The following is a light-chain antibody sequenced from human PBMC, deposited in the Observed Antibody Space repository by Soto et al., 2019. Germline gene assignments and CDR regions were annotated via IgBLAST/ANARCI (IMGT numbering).Light chain of an antibody. J-gene: IGKJ1*01. V-gene: IGKV1-5*03. Sequence: DIQMTRSPSTLSASVGDRVTITCRASQSIDNWLAWYQQKPGKAPKILIYKASSLESGVPSRFSGSGSGTEFTLTISSLQPDDFATYYCQQYNGYRWTFGQGTKVGIK. CDR3: QQYNGYRWT. CDR2: KAS. CDR1: QSIDNW.